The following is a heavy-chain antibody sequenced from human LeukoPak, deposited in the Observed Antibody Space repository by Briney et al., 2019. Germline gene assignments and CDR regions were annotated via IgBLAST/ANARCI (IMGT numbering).Heavy chain of an antibody. J-gene: IGHJ4*02. Sequence: NHGESLKISCKGSGYSFTSYWIGWVRQMPGKGLEWMGIIYPGDSDTRYSPSFQGQVTISADKSISTAYLQWSSLKASDTAMYYCARLSGMATIRPPNYWGQGTLATVSS. D-gene: IGHD5-24*01. CDR1: GYSFTSYW. V-gene: IGHV5-51*01. CDR2: IYPGDSDT. CDR3: ARLSGMATIRPPNY.